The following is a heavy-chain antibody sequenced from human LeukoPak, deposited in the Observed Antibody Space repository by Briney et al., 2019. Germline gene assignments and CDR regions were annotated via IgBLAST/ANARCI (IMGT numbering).Heavy chain of an antibody. CDR1: GFTFSSYA. J-gene: IGHJ4*02. Sequence: GRSLRLSCAASGFTFSSYAMYWVRQAPGMGLEWVSIISDSGGSTQYADSVKGRFTISRDNSKNTLYLQMNSLRTEDTAVYHCAKDIAGSSGWNHFDYWGQGTLVTVSP. CDR2: ISDSGGST. CDR3: AKDIAGSSGWNHFDY. D-gene: IGHD6-19*01. V-gene: IGHV3-23*01.